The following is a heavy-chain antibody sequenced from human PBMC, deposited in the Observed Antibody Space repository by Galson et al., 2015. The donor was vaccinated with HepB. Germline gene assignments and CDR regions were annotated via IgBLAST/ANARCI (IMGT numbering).Heavy chain of an antibody. J-gene: IGHJ4*02. V-gene: IGHV2-5*02. CDR3: AHRQQQLVPTNYFDY. D-gene: IGHD6-13*01. Sequence: PALVKPTQTLTLTCTFSGFSLSTSGVGVGWIRQPPGKALERLALIYWDDDKRYSPSLKSRLTITKDTSKNQVVLTMTNMDPVDTATYYCAHRQQQLVPTNYFDYWGQGTLVTVSS. CDR1: GFSLSTSGVG. CDR2: IYWDDDK.